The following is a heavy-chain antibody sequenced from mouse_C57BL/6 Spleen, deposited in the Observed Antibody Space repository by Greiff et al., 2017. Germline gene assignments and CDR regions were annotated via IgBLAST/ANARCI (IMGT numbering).Heavy chain of an antibody. CDR2: ISGGGGNT. CDR1: GFTFSSYT. V-gene: IGHV5-9*01. J-gene: IGHJ1*03. CDR3: ARRGDYSRLHSYWYFDV. D-gene: IGHD1-1*01. Sequence: EVMLVESGGGLVKPGGSLKLSCAASGFTFSSYTMSWVRQTPETRLEWVATISGGGGNTYYPDSVHGRFTISRDNAMNTLYLQMSRLRSEDTALYYCARRGDYSRLHSYWYFDVWGTGTTVTVSS.